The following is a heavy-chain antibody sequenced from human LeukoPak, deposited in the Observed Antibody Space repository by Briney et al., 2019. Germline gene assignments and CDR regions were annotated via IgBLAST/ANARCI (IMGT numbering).Heavy chain of an antibody. CDR3: GKDLGIYYFIVWFAP. CDR2: ISGSGGST. CDR1: GFTFSSYA. Sequence: GGSLRLSCAASGFTFSSYAMSWVRQAPGKGLEWVSAISGSGGSTYYADSVKGRFTISRDNSKNTLYLQMNSLRAEATAVSYCGKDLGIYYFIVWFAPWGQGTLVTVSS. V-gene: IGHV3-23*01. D-gene: IGHD3-16*02. J-gene: IGHJ5*02.